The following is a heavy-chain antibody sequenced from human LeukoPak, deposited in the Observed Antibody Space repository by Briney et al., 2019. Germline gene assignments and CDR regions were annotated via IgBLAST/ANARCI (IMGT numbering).Heavy chain of an antibody. Sequence: PGGSLRLSCAASGFTFSSYWMHWVRQTPGKGLVWVSRIKSDGSTIYADSVKGRFTISRDNAKNSLYLQMNSLRAEDTALYYCARAGLYNWNYEGTAYFDYWGQGTLVTVSS. V-gene: IGHV3-74*01. CDR3: ARAGLYNWNYEGTAYFDY. CDR1: GFTFSSYW. J-gene: IGHJ4*02. CDR2: IKSDGST. D-gene: IGHD1-7*01.